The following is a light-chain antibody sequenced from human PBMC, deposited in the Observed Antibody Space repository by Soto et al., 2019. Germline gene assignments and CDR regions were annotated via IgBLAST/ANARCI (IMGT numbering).Light chain of an antibody. CDR3: QQRSNWPPT. J-gene: IGKJ2*01. CDR2: GAS. V-gene: IGKV3-11*01. Sequence: EIVLTQSPATLSLSPGERATLSCRASQSVSSYLAWYQQKPGQAPRLLIYGASNRATGIPARFSGSGSGTDFTLTISILEPEDFAVYYCQQRSNWPPTFGQGTKLEIK. CDR1: QSVSSY.